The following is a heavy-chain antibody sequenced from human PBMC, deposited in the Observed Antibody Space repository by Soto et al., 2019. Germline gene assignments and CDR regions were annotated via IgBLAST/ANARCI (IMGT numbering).Heavy chain of an antibody. D-gene: IGHD3-22*01. CDR2: ISGSGGII. V-gene: IGHV3-11*01. CDR1: GFTFGGFY. Sequence: GGSLRLSCAASGFTFGGFYMGWIRQAPGRGLEWVSFISGSGGIIYLADSVKGRFAISRDNTKNSLYLQMNSLRAEDTAVYYCGRHPYYDRSGYHSAGVDFCGQRTRVPVS. CDR3: GRHPYYDRSGYHSAGVDF. J-gene: IGHJ4*02.